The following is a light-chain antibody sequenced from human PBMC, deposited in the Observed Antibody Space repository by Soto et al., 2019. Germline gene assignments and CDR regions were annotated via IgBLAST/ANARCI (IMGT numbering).Light chain of an antibody. Sequence: DIQMTQSPTSLSASVGDRVTITCRASQSINSYLNWYQHKPGKAPKLLIHAASSLQSGVPSRFSGSGSGTDFTLTISSLQAEDFGSYSCQQTYSTPYTFGQGTNLEIK. CDR2: AAS. J-gene: IGKJ2*01. V-gene: IGKV1-39*01. CDR1: QSINSY. CDR3: QQTYSTPYT.